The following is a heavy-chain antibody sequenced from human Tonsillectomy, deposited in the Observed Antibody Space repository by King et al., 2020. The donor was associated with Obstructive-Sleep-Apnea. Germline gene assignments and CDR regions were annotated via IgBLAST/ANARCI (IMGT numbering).Heavy chain of an antibody. Sequence: VQLVESGGGLIQPGRSLRLSCAASGFTFDEYAMHWVRQAPGKGLEWVSGINWNGANRGYADSVKGRFTISRDNAKNSLYLQLNSLRPEDTALYYCATSVIEATDFDGCSSGLGSDYWGQGTLVTVSS. V-gene: IGHV3-9*01. J-gene: IGHJ4*02. CDR1: GFTFDEYA. CDR3: ATSVIEATDFDGCSSGLGSDY. D-gene: IGHD5-18*01. CDR2: INWNGANR.